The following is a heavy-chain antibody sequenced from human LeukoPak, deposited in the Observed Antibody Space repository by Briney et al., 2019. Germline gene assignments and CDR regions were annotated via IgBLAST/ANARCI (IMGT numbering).Heavy chain of an antibody. Sequence: ASVKVSCKASGYDLNIFAINWVRQAPGQGPEWMGWISGVNDNTAYAQKLQDRVTMSTDKSTSTAYMELRKPRADDTAMYYCACVSAATCFPLDFDFWGQGTLVTVSS. D-gene: IGHD2-15*01. CDR1: GYDLNIFA. CDR2: ISGVNDNT. CDR3: ACVSAATCFPLDFDF. J-gene: IGHJ4*02. V-gene: IGHV1-18*01.